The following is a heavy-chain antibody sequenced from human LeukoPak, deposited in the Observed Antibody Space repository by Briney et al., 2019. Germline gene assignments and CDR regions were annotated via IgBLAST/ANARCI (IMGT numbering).Heavy chain of an antibody. V-gene: IGHV1-2*02. CDR1: GYSFTAYY. CDR3: ARGGSDWFCSALAP. CDR2: IKPSSGAA. J-gene: IGHJ5*02. Sequence: GASVNVSCKASGYSFTAYYIFWVRQAPGQGLEWMGWIKPSSGAAMTEQKFPDRVTMTRDSSISTFYMEVTSLRSDEAPVYYCARGGSDWFCSALAPWGQGTLVTVSS. D-gene: IGHD6-19*01.